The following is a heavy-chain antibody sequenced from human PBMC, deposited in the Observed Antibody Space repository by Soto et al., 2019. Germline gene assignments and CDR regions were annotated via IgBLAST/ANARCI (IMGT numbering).Heavy chain of an antibody. D-gene: IGHD4-17*01. CDR2: IYWDDDK. CDR1: GFSLSTSGVA. V-gene: IGHV2-5*02. CDR3: AHIHFSAVTTVTLLAY. J-gene: IGHJ4*02. Sequence: SGPTLVNPTQTLTLTCTFSGFSLSTSGVAVGWIRQPPGKALEWLALIYWDDDKRYSPSLKNRLTITKDTSKNQVVLTMINMDPVDTATYFCAHIHFSAVTTVTLLAYRGQGTLVIVSS.